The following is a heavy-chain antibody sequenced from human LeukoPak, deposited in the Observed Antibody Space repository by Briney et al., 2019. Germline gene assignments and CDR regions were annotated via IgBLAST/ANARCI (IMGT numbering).Heavy chain of an antibody. D-gene: IGHD5-18*01. CDR1: GFTFTNYA. J-gene: IGHJ4*02. CDR2: ISASGVMT. V-gene: IGHV3-23*01. Sequence: SGGSLRLSCAASGFTFTNYAMTWVRQAPGKGLEWVSSISASGVMTYYADSVKGRFTISRDNAKNSLYLQMNSLRAEDTAVYYCARDMPEDTATDYWGQGTLVTVSS. CDR3: ARDMPEDTATDY.